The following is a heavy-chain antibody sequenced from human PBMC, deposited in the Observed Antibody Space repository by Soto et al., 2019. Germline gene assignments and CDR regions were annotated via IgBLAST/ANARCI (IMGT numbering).Heavy chain of an antibody. D-gene: IGHD6-6*01. V-gene: IGHV4-59*01. CDR2: IYYSGST. J-gene: IGHJ6*02. CDR3: ARAPGGAARPYYYGMDV. CDR1: GGSISSYY. Sequence: SATLSLPCTVSGGSISSYYWSWIRQPPGKGLEWIGYIYYSGSTNYNPSLKSRVTISVDTSKNQFSLKLSSVTAADTAVYYCARAPGGAARPYYYGMDVWGQGTTVTVSS.